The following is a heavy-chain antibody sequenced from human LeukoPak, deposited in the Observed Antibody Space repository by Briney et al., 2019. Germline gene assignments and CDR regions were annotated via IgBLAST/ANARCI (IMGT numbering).Heavy chain of an antibody. CDR3: ARGGYCSGGSCYSDTQWGIDY. Sequence: PGGSLRLSCAASGFTFDDYAMHWVRQAPGKGLEWVSGISWNSGSIGYADSVKGRFTISRDNSKNTLYLQMNSLRAEDTAVYYCARGGYCSGGSCYSDTQWGIDYWGQGTLVTVSS. CDR2: ISWNSGSI. V-gene: IGHV3-9*01. CDR1: GFTFDDYA. J-gene: IGHJ4*02. D-gene: IGHD2-15*01.